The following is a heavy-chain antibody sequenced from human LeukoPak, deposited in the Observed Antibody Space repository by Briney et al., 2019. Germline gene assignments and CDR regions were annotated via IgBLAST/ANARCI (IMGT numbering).Heavy chain of an antibody. V-gene: IGHV4-39*07. J-gene: IGHJ6*02. CDR3: ASNWSGYYPYYYYYGMDV. CDR1: GGSISSSGYY. Sequence: SETLSLTCTVSGGSISSSGYYWGWIRQPPGKGLEWVGSVYYTGSTFYNPSLKSRVTISVDTSKNQFSLKLSSVTAADTAVYYCASNWSGYYPYYYYYGMDVWGQGTTVTVSS. D-gene: IGHD3-3*01. CDR2: VYYTGST.